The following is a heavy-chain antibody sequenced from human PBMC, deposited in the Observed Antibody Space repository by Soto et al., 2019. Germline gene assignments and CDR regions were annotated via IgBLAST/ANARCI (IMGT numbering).Heavy chain of an antibody. D-gene: IGHD3-22*01. V-gene: IGHV4-39*01. CDR1: GGSISSSSYY. Sequence: SETLSLTCTVSGGSISSSSYYWGWIRQPPGKGLEWIGSIYYSGSTYYNPSLKSRVTISVDTSKNQFSLKLSSVTAADTAVYYCARHSYYYDSSGYLWYFDYWSQGTLVTVSS. J-gene: IGHJ4*02. CDR3: ARHSYYYDSSGYLWYFDY. CDR2: IYYSGST.